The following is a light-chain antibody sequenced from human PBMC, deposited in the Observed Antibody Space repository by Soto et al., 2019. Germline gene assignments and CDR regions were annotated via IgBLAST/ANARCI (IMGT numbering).Light chain of an antibody. CDR3: QQTYNSPWT. CDR1: QSVSTY. V-gene: IGKV1-39*01. Sequence: DIQMTQSPSSLSASVGDRVTITCRASQSVSTYLNWYHQKPGKAPKLLIYAASSLQGGVPSRFSGSGSGTDFTLTISSLQPEDFATYFCQQTYNSPWTFGQGTTVDFK. J-gene: IGKJ1*01. CDR2: AAS.